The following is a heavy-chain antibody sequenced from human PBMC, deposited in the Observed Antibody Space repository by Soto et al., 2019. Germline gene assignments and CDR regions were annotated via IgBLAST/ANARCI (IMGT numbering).Heavy chain of an antibody. J-gene: IGHJ3*02. V-gene: IGHV6-1*01. CDR2: TYYRSKWSN. CDR3: ARTTPHAFDI. CDR1: GDSVSSKTIA. D-gene: IGHD2-15*01. Sequence: SPTLSLTCAISGDSVSSKTIAWNCVRQSPSRGLEWLGRTYYRSKWSNDYAISVKGRISINPDTSKNQFSLQLSSMTPYDTAVYYCARTTPHAFDIWGPGTMVTVSS.